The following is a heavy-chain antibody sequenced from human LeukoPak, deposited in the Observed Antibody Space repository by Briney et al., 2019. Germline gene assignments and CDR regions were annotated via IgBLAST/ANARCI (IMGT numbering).Heavy chain of an antibody. CDR1: GFTFSRYW. CDR3: ARDGMGGIKAFDI. Sequence: GGSLRLSCAASGFTFSRYWMSWVRQAPGRGLEWVANIKHDGSQKYYVDSVKGRITISRATAKNSLYLQMNSLRAEDTAVYYCARDGMGGIKAFDIWGQGTMVTVSS. CDR2: IKHDGSQK. V-gene: IGHV3-7*05. J-gene: IGHJ3*02. D-gene: IGHD3-10*01.